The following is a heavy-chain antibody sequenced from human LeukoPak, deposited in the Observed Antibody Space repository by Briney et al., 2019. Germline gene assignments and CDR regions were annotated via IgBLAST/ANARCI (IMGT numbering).Heavy chain of an antibody. V-gene: IGHV4-39*07. CDR1: GGSIRSSYYY. J-gene: IGHJ5*02. CDR2: INHSGST. Sequence: SETLSLTCTVSGGSIRSSYYYWGWIRQPPGKGLEWIGEINHSGSTNYNPSLKSRVTISVDTSKNQFSLKLSSVTAADTAVYYCARGRRDYDYVWGSYRTNWFDPWGQGTLVTVSS. CDR3: ARGRRDYDYVWGSYRTNWFDP. D-gene: IGHD3-16*02.